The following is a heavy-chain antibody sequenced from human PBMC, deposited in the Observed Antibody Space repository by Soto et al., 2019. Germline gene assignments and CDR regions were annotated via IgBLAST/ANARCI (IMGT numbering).Heavy chain of an antibody. CDR3: ARAYGSGYMDV. CDR1: GGSISSGGYY. D-gene: IGHD3-10*01. V-gene: IGHV4-31*03. Sequence: QVQLQESGPGLVKPSQTLSLTCTVSGGSISSGGYYWSWIRQHPGQGLEWIVYVYYSGSTYYNPALESRVTISVDTSKNQLALKLSSVTAADTAVYYCARAYGSGYMDVWGQGTTVTVSS. CDR2: VYYSGST. J-gene: IGHJ6*02.